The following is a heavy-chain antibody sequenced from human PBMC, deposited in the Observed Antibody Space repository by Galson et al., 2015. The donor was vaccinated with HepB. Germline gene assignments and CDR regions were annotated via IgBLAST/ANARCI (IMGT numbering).Heavy chain of an antibody. D-gene: IGHD6-13*01. Sequence: TLSLTCTVSGGSISSYYWSWIRQPPGKGLEWIGYIYYSGSTNYNPSLKSRVTISVDTSKNQFSLKLSSVTAADTAVYYCARGGQQLASDYWGQGTLVTVSS. V-gene: IGHV4-59*01. CDR3: ARGGQQLASDY. CDR2: IYYSGST. CDR1: GGSISSYY. J-gene: IGHJ4*02.